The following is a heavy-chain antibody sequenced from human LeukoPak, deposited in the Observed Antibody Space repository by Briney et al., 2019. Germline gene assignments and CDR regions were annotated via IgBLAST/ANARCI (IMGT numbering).Heavy chain of an antibody. CDR2: INHSGST. CDR3: ARRDVDTAIDY. V-gene: IGHV4-34*01. D-gene: IGHD5-18*01. CDR1: GGSFSGYY. J-gene: IGHJ4*02. Sequence: TSETLSLTCAVYGGSFSGYYWSWIRQPPGKGLEWIGEINHSGSTNYNPSLKSRVTISVDTSKNQFSLKLSSVTAADTAVYYCARRDVDTAIDYWGQGTLVTVSS.